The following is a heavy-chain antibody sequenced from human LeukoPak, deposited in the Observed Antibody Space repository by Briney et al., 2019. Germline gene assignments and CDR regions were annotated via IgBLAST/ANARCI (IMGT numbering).Heavy chain of an antibody. Sequence: PGGSLRLSCAASGFTFSSYAMSWVRQAPGKGLEWVSAISGSGGSTYYADSVKGRFTISRDNSKNTLYLQMNSLRAEDTAVYYCAKVNVVVPAAIRHPYDYWGQGTLVTVSS. J-gene: IGHJ4*02. V-gene: IGHV3-23*01. D-gene: IGHD2-2*01. CDR3: AKVNVVVPAAIRHPYDY. CDR1: GFTFSSYA. CDR2: ISGSGGST.